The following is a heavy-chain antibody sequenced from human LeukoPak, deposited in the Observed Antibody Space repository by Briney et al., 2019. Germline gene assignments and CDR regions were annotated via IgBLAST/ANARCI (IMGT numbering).Heavy chain of an antibody. D-gene: IGHD2-15*01. Sequence: PGGSLRLSCAASGLAFSSYAMTWVRQAPGKGLEWVSSISASGAGTYYTDSVKGRFTISRDDSKNTLYLPMNSLRAADTGIYYCARDSILFGDYMDYWGQGTLVTVSS. CDR2: ISASGAGT. CDR1: GLAFSSYA. CDR3: ARDSILFGDYMDY. J-gene: IGHJ4*02. V-gene: IGHV3-23*01.